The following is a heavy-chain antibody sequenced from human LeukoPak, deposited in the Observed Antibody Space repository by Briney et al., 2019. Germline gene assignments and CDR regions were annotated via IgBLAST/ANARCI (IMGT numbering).Heavy chain of an antibody. CDR1: GYIFTTYD. CDR3: TRGPPNWGFDF. Sequence: ASVKVSCKASGYIFTTYDINWVRQASGHRLEWLGWMSPNSGNTGYAQNFQGRVHMTRSTALSTAYMELSSLNSDDTAVYYCTRGPPNWGFDFWGQGTLVTVSS. V-gene: IGHV1-8*01. J-gene: IGHJ4*02. D-gene: IGHD7-27*01. CDR2: MSPNSGNT.